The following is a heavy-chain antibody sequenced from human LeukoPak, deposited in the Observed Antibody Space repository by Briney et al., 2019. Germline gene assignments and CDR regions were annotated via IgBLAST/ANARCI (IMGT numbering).Heavy chain of an antibody. CDR1: GFTFSSYD. J-gene: IGHJ4*02. Sequence: GSLRLSCAASGFTFSSYDMHWVRQATGKGLEWVSAIGTAGDTYYPGSVKGRFTISRENAKNSLYLQMNSLRAGDTAVYYCARVQRDQKIDYWGQGTLVTVSS. CDR3: ARVQRDQKIDY. CDR2: IGTAGDT. V-gene: IGHV3-13*01.